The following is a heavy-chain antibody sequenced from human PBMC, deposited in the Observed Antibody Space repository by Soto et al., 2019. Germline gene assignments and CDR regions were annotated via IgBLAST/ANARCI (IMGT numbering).Heavy chain of an antibody. V-gene: IGHV1-69*13. D-gene: IGHD2-2*01. Sequence: SVKVSCKASGGTFSSYAISWVRQAPGQGLEWMGGIIPIFGTANYAQKFQGRVTITADESTSTAYMELSSLRSEDTAVYYCARRGVVPAAIDYYYGMDVWGQGTTVTVSS. CDR2: IIPIFGTA. CDR3: ARRGVVPAAIDYYYGMDV. J-gene: IGHJ6*02. CDR1: GGTFSSYA.